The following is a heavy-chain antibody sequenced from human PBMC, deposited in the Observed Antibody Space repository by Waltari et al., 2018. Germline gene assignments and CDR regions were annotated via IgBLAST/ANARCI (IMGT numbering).Heavy chain of an antibody. CDR3: ASQPGTFDY. CDR2: ISSSSSYI. CDR1: GFTFSSYS. Sequence: EVQLVESGGGLVKPGGSLRLSCAASGFTFSSYSRTWVRQAPGKGLELVSSISSSSSYIYYADSVKGRFTISRDNAKNSLYLQMNSLRAEDTAVYYCASQPGTFDYWGQGTLVTVSS. J-gene: IGHJ4*02. D-gene: IGHD1-1*01. V-gene: IGHV3-21*01.